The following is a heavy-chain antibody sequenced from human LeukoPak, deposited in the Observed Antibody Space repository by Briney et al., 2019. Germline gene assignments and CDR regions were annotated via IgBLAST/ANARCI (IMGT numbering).Heavy chain of an antibody. CDR3: ARFRGYSYALDY. CDR1: GGSISSYY. J-gene: IGHJ4*02. V-gene: IGHV4-59*01. CDR2: IYYSGST. D-gene: IGHD5-18*01. Sequence: SETLSLTCTVSGGSISSYYWSWIRQPPGKGLEWIGYIYYSGSTNYNPSLKSRVTISVDTSKNQFSPKLSSVTAADTAVYYCARFRGYSYALDYWGQGTLVTVSS.